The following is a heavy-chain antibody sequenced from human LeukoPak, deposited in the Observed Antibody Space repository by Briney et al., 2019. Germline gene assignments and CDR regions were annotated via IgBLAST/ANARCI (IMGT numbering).Heavy chain of an antibody. D-gene: IGHD5-12*01. J-gene: IGHJ4*02. CDR3: ASVYGGYEEVFDH. CDR2: LYFSGTT. V-gene: IGHV4-39*07. Sequence: PSETLSLTCSVSGGSIRNSSCYWGWVRQPPGKGLEWIGSLYFSGTTAYHPSLKSRVSLSVDTSNNQFSLKLSSLTAADTAVYFCASVYGGYEEVFDHWGQGTLVTVAS. CDR1: GGSIRNSSCY.